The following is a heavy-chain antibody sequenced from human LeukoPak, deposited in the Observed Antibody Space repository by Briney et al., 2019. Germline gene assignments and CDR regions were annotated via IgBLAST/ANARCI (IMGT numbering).Heavy chain of an antibody. J-gene: IGHJ4*02. CDR1: GFTFGDYA. D-gene: IGHD3-22*01. CDR2: ISSSGSTI. Sequence: GGSLRLSCTASGFTFGDYAMSWVRQAPGKGLEWVSYISSSGSTIYYADSLKGRFTISRDNAKNSLYLQMNSLRAEDTAVYYCARAHYYDSSGLDFWGQGTLVTVPP. CDR3: ARAHYYDSSGLDF. V-gene: IGHV3-48*03.